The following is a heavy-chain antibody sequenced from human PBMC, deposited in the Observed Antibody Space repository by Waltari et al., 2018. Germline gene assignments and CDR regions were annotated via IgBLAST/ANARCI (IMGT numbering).Heavy chain of an antibody. V-gene: IGHV4-39*07. CDR1: GGSISSSSYY. J-gene: IGHJ4*02. D-gene: IGHD3-10*01. Sequence: QLQLQESGPGLVKPSETLSLTCTVSGGSISSSSYYWGWIRQPPGKGLEWIGGIYYSGSTYYNPSLKSRVTISVDTSKNQFSLKLSSVTAADTAVYYCARYYYGSGSYLLFFDYWGQGTLVTVSS. CDR3: ARYYYGSGSYLLFFDY. CDR2: IYYSGST.